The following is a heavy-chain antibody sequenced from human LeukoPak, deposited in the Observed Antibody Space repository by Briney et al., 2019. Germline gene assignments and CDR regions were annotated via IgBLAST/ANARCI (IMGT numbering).Heavy chain of an antibody. Sequence: SETLSLTCTVSGASISSGDCYWSWIRQPPGKGLGWIGDVYYSGSTYYNTSLKSRLTISVDTSKNQFSLKLSSVTAADTAVYYCARVADTAMNYFDYWGQGTLVTVSS. J-gene: IGHJ4*02. D-gene: IGHD5-18*01. V-gene: IGHV4-30-4*08. CDR1: GASISSGDCY. CDR3: ARVADTAMNYFDY. CDR2: VYYSGST.